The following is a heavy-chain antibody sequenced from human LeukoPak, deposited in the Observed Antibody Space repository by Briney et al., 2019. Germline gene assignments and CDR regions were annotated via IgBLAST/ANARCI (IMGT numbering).Heavy chain of an antibody. D-gene: IGHD3-3*01. CDR3: ARNGMSGFAFDP. J-gene: IGHJ5*02. V-gene: IGHV4-39*02. CDR1: GGSISSSSYY. Sequence: MASETLSLTCTVSGGSISSSSYYWGWIRQPPGKGLEWIGEIRHSGGTNYNPSLKSRVTISADSPRSHFSLRLSSVTAADTAVYYCARNGMSGFAFDPWGQGTLVTVSS. CDR2: IRHSGGT.